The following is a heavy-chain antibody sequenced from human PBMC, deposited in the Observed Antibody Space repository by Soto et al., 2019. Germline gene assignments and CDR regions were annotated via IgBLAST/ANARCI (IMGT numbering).Heavy chain of an antibody. D-gene: IGHD6-6*01. CDR1: GYTFTSYD. CDR2: MNTNTNTT. CDR3: EREVVETSSLWLDP. Sequence: ASVKVSCKASGYTFTSYDIHWVRQAPGQGLEWIGWMNTNTNTTDSAEVFEGRVSLTWDTSISTAYMQLNSLKIDDTAVSYCEREVVETSSLWLDPWGQGTLVTVSS. V-gene: IGHV1-8*01. J-gene: IGHJ5*02.